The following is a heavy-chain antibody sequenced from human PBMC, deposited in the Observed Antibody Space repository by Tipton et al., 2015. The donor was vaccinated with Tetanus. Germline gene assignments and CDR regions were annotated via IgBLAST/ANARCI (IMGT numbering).Heavy chain of an antibody. J-gene: IGHJ3*01. CDR1: GGTFSNYV. Sequence: QSGAEVKKPGSSVKVSCKSSGGTFSNYVFNWVRQAPGQGLEWMGGFSPIFRRPNYAQKFQGRVMISADESTSTAYMELRSLTSADTAIYYCAREAINSEDRRAFDVWGQGTMVTVSP. D-gene: IGHD3-22*01. CDR2: FSPIFRRP. V-gene: IGHV1-69*01. CDR3: AREAINSEDRRAFDV.